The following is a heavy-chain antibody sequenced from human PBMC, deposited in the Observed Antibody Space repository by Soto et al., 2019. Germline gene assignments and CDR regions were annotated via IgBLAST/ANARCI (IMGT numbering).Heavy chain of an antibody. CDR2: IYYSGST. CDR1: GGSISSGGYY. Sequence: SETLSLTCTVSGGSISSGGYYWSWIRQHPGKGLEWIGYIYYSGSTYYNPSLKSRVTISVDTSKNQFSLKLSSVTAADTAVYYCARYRDYYYYYGMDVWGQGTTVTVSS. V-gene: IGHV4-31*03. J-gene: IGHJ6*02. D-gene: IGHD1-26*01. CDR3: ARYRDYYYYYGMDV.